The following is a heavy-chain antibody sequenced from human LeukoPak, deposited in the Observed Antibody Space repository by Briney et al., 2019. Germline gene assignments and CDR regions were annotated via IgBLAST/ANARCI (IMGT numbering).Heavy chain of an antibody. CDR1: GFTFSSYP. V-gene: IGHV3-30*04. CDR2: ISFDRSNK. J-gene: IGHJ4*02. D-gene: IGHD6-19*01. Sequence: GGSLRLSCAASGFTFSSYPMHWVRQAPGKGLEWVAVISFDRSNKYYADSVKGRFTISRDNSRNTLYLQMNSLRAGDTAVYYCARGKQWLALDPSFDYWGQGTLVTVSS. CDR3: ARGKQWLALDPSFDY.